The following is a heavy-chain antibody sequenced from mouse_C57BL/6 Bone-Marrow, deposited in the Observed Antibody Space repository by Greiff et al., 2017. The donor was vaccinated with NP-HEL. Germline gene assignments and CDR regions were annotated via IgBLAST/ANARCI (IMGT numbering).Heavy chain of an antibody. D-gene: IGHD1-1*01. Sequence: QVQLQQPGAELVRPGPSVKLSCKASGYTFTSYWMDWVKQRPGQGLEWIGNIYPSDSATHYNQKFKDKATLTVDKSSSTAYMQLSSLTSEDSAVYYCARRTTVVAHWYFDVWGTGTTVTVSS. CDR2: IYPSDSAT. V-gene: IGHV1-61*01. CDR1: GYTFTSYW. J-gene: IGHJ1*03. CDR3: ARRTTVVAHWYFDV.